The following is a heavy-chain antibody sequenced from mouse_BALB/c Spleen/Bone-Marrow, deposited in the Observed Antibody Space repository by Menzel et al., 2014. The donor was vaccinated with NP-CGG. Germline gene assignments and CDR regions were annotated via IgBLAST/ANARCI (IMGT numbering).Heavy chain of an antibody. Sequence: EVQLQQSGPELVKPGASVKMSCKASGYKFTSYILHWVKQKPGQSLEWIGYINPYNDDTKYNEKFKGKATLTSDKSSSTAYMELSSLTSEGSAVYYCAREGGYLAWFAYWGQGTLVTVP. D-gene: IGHD2-3*01. V-gene: IGHV1-14*01. CDR2: INPYNDDT. CDR3: AREGGYLAWFAY. CDR1: GYKFTSYI. J-gene: IGHJ3*01.